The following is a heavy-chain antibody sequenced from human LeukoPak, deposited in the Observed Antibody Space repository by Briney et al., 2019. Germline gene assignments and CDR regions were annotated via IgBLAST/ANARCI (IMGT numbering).Heavy chain of an antibody. Sequence: GGSLRLSCVASQFTFKNYWMHWVRQAPGRGLVWLSYISPDGSSTTYADSVRVRFTISRDNAKNTLYLQMNSLRADDTAVYFCATAWSFWGQGTLVTVSS. J-gene: IGHJ4*02. CDR2: ISPDGSST. CDR1: QFTFKNYW. CDR3: ATAWSF. D-gene: IGHD2-21*02. V-gene: IGHV3-74*03.